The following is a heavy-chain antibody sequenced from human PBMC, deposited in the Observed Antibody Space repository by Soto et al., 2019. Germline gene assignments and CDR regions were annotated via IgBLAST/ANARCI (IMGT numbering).Heavy chain of an antibody. Sequence: QVQLQESGPGLVKPSETLSLTCTVSGGSISSYYWSWIRQPAGKGLEWIGRIYTSGSTNYNPSLKSRVTMSVDTSKNQFSLKLSSVTAADTAGYYCARGMPVYYGSGSYPLPNWFDPWGQGTLVTVSS. D-gene: IGHD3-10*01. V-gene: IGHV4-4*07. CDR3: ARGMPVYYGSGSYPLPNWFDP. CDR1: GGSISSYY. CDR2: IYTSGST. J-gene: IGHJ5*02.